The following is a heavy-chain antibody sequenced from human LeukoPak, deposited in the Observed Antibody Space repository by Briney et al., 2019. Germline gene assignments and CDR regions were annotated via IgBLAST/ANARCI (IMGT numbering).Heavy chain of an antibody. V-gene: IGHV4-59*01. J-gene: IGHJ4*02. CDR3: ATGWYGDGGY. Sequence: PSETLSLTCTVSGGSIRSYYWSWIRQPPGKGLEWIGYIYFSGSTSYNPSLKSRVTISVDRSKNQFSLKLSSVAAADTAVYYCATGWYGDGGYWGQGILVTVSS. CDR1: GGSIRSYY. D-gene: IGHD6-19*01. CDR2: IYFSGST.